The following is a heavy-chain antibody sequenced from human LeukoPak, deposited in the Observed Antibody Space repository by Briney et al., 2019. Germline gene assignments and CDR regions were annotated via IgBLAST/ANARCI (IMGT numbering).Heavy chain of an antibody. CDR2: IYYSGST. Sequence: SETLSLTCTVSGGSISSYYWSWIRQPPGKGLEWIGYIYYSGSTNYNPSLKSRVTISVDTSKYQFSLKLSSVTAADTAVYYCARWGYYGSGSHPNWFDPWGQGTLVTVSS. CDR1: GGSISSYY. CDR3: ARWGYYGSGSHPNWFDP. D-gene: IGHD3-10*01. V-gene: IGHV4-59*08. J-gene: IGHJ5*02.